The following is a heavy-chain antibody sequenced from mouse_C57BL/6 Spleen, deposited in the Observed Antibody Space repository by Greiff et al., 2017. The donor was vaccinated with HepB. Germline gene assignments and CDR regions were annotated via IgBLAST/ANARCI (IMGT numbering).Heavy chain of an antibody. CDR2: ISYDGSN. J-gene: IGHJ2*01. CDR3: ATLYYGSTYFDY. D-gene: IGHD1-1*01. CDR1: GYSITSGYY. V-gene: IGHV3-6*01. Sequence: VQLQESGPGLVKPSQSLSLTCSVTGYSITSGYYWNWIRQFPGNKLEWMGYISYDGSNNYNPSLKNRISITRDTSKNQFFLKLNSVTTEDTATYYCATLYYGSTYFDYWGQGTTLTVSS.